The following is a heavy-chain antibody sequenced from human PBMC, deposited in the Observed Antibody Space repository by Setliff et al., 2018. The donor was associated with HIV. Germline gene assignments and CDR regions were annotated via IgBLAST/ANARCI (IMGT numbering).Heavy chain of an antibody. Sequence: ASVKVSCKTSGYTFNTYGLSWVRQAPGQGLEWMGWISTSNGNTKYAQMCQGRVTMTTDTSTSTAYMELRSLRPDDPAVYYCARDIGYCSGDKCPGFDYWGQGTLVTVSS. J-gene: IGHJ4*02. CDR1: GYTFNTYG. V-gene: IGHV1-18*01. D-gene: IGHD2-15*01. CDR3: ARDIGYCSGDKCPGFDY. CDR2: ISTSNGNT.